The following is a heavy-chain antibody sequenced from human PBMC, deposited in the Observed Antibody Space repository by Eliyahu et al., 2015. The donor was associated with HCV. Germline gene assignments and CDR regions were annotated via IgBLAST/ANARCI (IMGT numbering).Heavy chain of an antibody. J-gene: IGHJ4*02. CDR1: GYTLSHXX. CDR3: ARSYNWNDALDY. Sequence: QVQLVQSGTEVKKPGASXKVSCKXSGYTLSHXXXXXVRQAPAQGLEWMGINXPSGGTTTYAHQFQGRVTMTSDTSTDTVYMELSSLRSEDTAVYYCARSYNWNDALDYWGQGTLVTVSS. V-gene: IGHV1-46*01. CDR2: NXPSGGTT. D-gene: IGHD1-20*01.